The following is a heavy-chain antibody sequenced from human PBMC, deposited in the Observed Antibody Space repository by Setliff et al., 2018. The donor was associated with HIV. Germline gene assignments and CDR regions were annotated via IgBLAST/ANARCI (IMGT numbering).Heavy chain of an antibody. D-gene: IGHD3-10*01. Sequence: SETLSLTCTVSGGSISGGGYYWSWIRQHPGKGLDWIGNIYYIGNTDYNPSLKSRVTISIDTSKNQFSPKVSSVTAADTAVYYCARVGDGDYFDYWGQGTLVTVSS. V-gene: IGHV4-31*03. CDR3: ARVGDGDYFDY. CDR1: GGSISGGGYY. J-gene: IGHJ4*02. CDR2: IYYIGNT.